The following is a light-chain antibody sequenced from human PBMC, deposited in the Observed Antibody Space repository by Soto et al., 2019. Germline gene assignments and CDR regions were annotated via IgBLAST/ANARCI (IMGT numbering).Light chain of an antibody. CDR2: GAS. CDR1: QSVSNN. J-gene: IGKJ2*01. Sequence: EVVMTQSPATLSVSPGRRVILSCRASQSVSNNLAWYQQKPGQAPRLLIYGASTRATGIPARFSGSGSGTFFSLTINSLQSDDFAVYYCHQYNTWYTFGQGTKVDLK. V-gene: IGKV3-15*01. CDR3: HQYNTWYT.